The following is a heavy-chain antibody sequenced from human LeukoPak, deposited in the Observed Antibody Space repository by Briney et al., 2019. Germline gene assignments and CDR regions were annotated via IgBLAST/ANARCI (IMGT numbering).Heavy chain of an antibody. CDR1: GDSISNYYW. Sequence: TLSLTCAVSGDSISNYYWSWIRQPPGKALEWLALIYWNDDKRYSPSLKSRLTITKDTSKNQVVLTMTNMDPVDTATYFCAHSSPTSCSGTSCLNWFDPWGQGTLVTVSS. V-gene: IGHV2-5*01. CDR2: IYWNDDK. CDR3: AHSSPTSCSGTSCLNWFDP. J-gene: IGHJ5*02. D-gene: IGHD2-2*01.